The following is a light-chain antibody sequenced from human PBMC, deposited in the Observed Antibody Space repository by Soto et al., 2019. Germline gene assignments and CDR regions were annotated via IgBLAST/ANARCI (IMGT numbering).Light chain of an antibody. CDR2: AAS. Sequence: DVHMTQFSSSVSASVGYSVTIACRASQGISRWLAWYQQKPGKAPKLLIYAASTLETGVPSRFSGSGFGAEFTLTIASLQTDDSATYYCQQYNSFSKTFGRGTKVDIK. V-gene: IGKV1-5*01. CDR1: QGISRW. CDR3: QQYNSFSKT. J-gene: IGKJ1*01.